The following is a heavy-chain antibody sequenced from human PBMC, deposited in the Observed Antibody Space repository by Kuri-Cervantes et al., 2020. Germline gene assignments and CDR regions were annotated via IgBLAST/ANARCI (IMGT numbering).Heavy chain of an antibody. J-gene: IGHJ4*02. CDR3: ARARVMYYYDSSGRIDY. CDR2: IKQDGSEK. V-gene: IGHV3-7*04. Sequence: GGSLRLSCAASGFTFSSYAMSWVRQAPGKGLEWVANIKQDGSEKYYVDSVKGRFTISRDNAKNSLYLQMNSLRAEDTAVYYCARARVMYYYDSSGRIDYWGQGTLVTVSS. D-gene: IGHD3-22*01. CDR1: GFTFSSYA.